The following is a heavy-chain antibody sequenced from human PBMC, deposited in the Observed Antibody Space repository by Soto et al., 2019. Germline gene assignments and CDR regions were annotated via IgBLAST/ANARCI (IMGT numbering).Heavy chain of an antibody. Sequence: QVQLQESGPGLVEPSGTLSLTCSVSGDSVSSDKWWSWVRQAPGEGLEWIGEIYHTGGTNYNPSVKSRVTMSVDKSKNQFSLRLTSVTAADTAVYYCTSNGHFCIDYWGQGTLVTVSS. CDR3: TSNGHFCIDY. CDR2: IYHTGGT. J-gene: IGHJ4*02. D-gene: IGHD3-3*02. CDR1: GDSVSSDKW. V-gene: IGHV4-4*02.